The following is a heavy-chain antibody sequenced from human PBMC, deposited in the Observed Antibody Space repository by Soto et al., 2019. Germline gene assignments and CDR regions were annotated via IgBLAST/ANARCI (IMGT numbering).Heavy chain of an antibody. D-gene: IGHD3-9*01. J-gene: IGHJ6*02. V-gene: IGHV1-69*02. CDR1: GGTFSSYT. CDR3: ARGGAYPDILTGGYYGMDV. Sequence: QVQLVQSGAEVKKPGSSVKVSCKASGGTFSSYTISWVRQAPGQGLEWMGRIIPILGIANYAQKFQGRVTITADKSTSTAYMELSSLRSEDTAVYYCARGGAYPDILTGGYYGMDVWGQGTTVTVSS. CDR2: IIPILGIA.